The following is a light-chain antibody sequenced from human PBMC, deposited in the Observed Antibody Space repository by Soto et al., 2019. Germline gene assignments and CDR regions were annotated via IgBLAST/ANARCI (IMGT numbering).Light chain of an antibody. Sequence: QSVLTQPASVSGSPGQSITISCTGTSSDVGGYNYVSWYQQHPGKAPKLMIYEVSNRPSGVSNRFSGSKSGNTASLTISGHQAEDEADYYCSSYTSSRVFGGGTKVTVL. CDR2: EVS. V-gene: IGLV2-14*01. CDR1: SSDVGGYNY. CDR3: SSYTSSRV. J-gene: IGLJ3*02.